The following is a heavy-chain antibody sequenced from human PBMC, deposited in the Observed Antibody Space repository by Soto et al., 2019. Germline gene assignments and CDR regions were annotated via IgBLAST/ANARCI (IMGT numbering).Heavy chain of an antibody. CDR2: INSDGSST. CDR1: GFTFSNYW. CDR3: ARDRVYHDSSGDYKDYGMDV. Sequence: GGSLRLSCAASGFTFSNYWIHWVRQAPGKGLVWVSRINSDGSSTSYADSVKGRFTISRDNAKNTMYLQMNSLRAEDTAVYYCARDRVYHDSSGDYKDYGMDVWGQGTTVTVSS. D-gene: IGHD3-22*01. V-gene: IGHV3-74*01. J-gene: IGHJ6*02.